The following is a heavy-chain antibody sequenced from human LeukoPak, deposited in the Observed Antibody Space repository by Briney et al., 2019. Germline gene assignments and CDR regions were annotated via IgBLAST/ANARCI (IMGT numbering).Heavy chain of an antibody. CDR2: IRSKAYGGTT. Sequence: GGSLRLSCAASGFTFSSYSMNWVRQAPGKGLEWVGFIRSKAYGGTTEYAASVKGRFTISRDDSKSIAYLQMNSLKTEDTAVYYCTSSLAARPDGYFDYWGQGTLVTVSS. CDR1: GFTFSSYS. CDR3: TSSLAARPDGYFDY. V-gene: IGHV3-49*04. J-gene: IGHJ4*02. D-gene: IGHD6-6*01.